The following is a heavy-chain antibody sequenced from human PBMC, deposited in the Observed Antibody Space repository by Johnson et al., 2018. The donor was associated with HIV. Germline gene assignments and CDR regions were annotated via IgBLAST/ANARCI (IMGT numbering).Heavy chain of an antibody. CDR1: GFTFSSYG. V-gene: IGHV3-23*04. CDR2: ISGSGGST. D-gene: IGHD6-13*01. J-gene: IGHJ3*02. Sequence: VQLVESGGGVVQPRRSLRLSCAASGFTFSSYGIHWVRQAPGKGLEWVSAISGSGGSTYYADSVKGRFTISRDNSKNTLYLQMNSLRAEDTALYYCARDTTSGLDGSSWDGAFDIWGQGTMVTVSS. CDR3: ARDTTSGLDGSSWDGAFDI.